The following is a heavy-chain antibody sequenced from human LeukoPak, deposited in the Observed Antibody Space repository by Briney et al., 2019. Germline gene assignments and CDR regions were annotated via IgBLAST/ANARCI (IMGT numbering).Heavy chain of an antibody. V-gene: IGHV1-2*02. Sequence: ASVKVSCKASGYTFTGYYMHWVRQAPGQGLEWMGWINPNSGGTNYAQKFQGRVTMTRDTSISTAYMELSRLRSDDTAVYYCATTYSGYASFDYWGQGTLVTVSS. CDR3: ATTYSGYASFDY. D-gene: IGHD5-12*01. J-gene: IGHJ4*02. CDR2: INPNSGGT. CDR1: GYTFTGYY.